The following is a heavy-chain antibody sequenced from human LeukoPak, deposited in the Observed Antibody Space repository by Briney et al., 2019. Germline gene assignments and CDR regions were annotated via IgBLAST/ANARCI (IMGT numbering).Heavy chain of an antibody. CDR2: IIPILGIA. V-gene: IGHV1-69*04. D-gene: IGHD3-3*01. CDR1: GGTFSSYA. J-gene: IGHJ6*02. CDR3: ARVTIFGEHYYYYGMDV. Sequence: SVKVSCKASGGTFSSYAISWVRQAPGQGLEWMGRIIPILGIANYAQKFQGRVTITADKSTSTAYMELSSLRSEDTAVYYCARVTIFGEHYYYYGMDVWGQGTTVTVSS.